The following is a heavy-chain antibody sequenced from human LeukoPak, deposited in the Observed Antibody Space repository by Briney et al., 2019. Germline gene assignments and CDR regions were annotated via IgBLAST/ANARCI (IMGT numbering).Heavy chain of an antibody. J-gene: IGHJ4*02. Sequence: GASVKVSCKASGYTFTSYGISWVRQAPGQGLEWMGGIIPIFGTANYAQKFQGRVTITTDESTSTAYMELSSLRSEDTAVYYCARAIYDSSGYYLYYFDYWGQGTLVTVSS. D-gene: IGHD3-22*01. CDR2: IIPIFGTA. CDR3: ARAIYDSSGYYLYYFDY. V-gene: IGHV1-69*05. CDR1: GYTFTSYG.